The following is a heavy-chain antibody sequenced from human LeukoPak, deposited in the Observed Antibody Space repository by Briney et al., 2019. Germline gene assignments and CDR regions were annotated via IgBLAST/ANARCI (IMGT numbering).Heavy chain of an antibody. D-gene: IGHD6-13*01. V-gene: IGHV3-9*01. J-gene: IGHJ3*02. CDR1: GFTFDDYA. CDR3: AKDKGSSSWFDAFDI. CDR2: ISWNSGSI. Sequence: PGGSLRLSCAPSGFTFDDYAMHWVRQAPGKGLEWVSGISWNSGSIGYADSVKGRFTISRDNAKNSLYLQMNSLRAEDTALYYCAKDKGSSSWFDAFDIWGQGTMVTVSS.